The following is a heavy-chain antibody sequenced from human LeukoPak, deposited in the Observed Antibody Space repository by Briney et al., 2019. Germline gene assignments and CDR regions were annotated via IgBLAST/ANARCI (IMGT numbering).Heavy chain of an antibody. CDR2: ISPAGGTT. D-gene: IGHD6-13*01. J-gene: IGHJ3*02. V-gene: IGHV3-23*01. Sequence: GGSLRLSCAASGFTFSSEAMGWVRQLPGGGLEWVSTISPAGGTTYYAESMKGRFTISRDNSKNTLYLQMNSLRAEDTAVYYCAKDSNPYSSSWVDIWGQGTMVTVSS. CDR3: AKDSNPYSSSWVDI. CDR1: GFTFSSEA.